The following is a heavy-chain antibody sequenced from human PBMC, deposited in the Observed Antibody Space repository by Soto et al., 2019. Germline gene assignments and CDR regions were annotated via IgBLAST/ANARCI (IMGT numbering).Heavy chain of an antibody. V-gene: IGHV3-53*01. J-gene: IGHJ6*01. CDR3: ARDLDFDGMDV. CDR1: AFTVSTNF. D-gene: IGHD1-1*01. Sequence: VVSLRPSSSTSAFTVSTNFMSWVRQAPGKGLEWVSVIYSGGSTYYADSVKGRFTISRDNSKNTLYLQMNSLRAEDTAVYYCARDLDFDGMDVWGQGT. CDR2: IYSGGST.